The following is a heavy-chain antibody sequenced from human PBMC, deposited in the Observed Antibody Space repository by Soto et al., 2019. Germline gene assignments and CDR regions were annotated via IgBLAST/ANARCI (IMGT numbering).Heavy chain of an antibody. Sequence: XSLKLACAASSFTFSSYAISWVLQASGKGLEWVSAISGSGGSTYYADSVKGRFTISRDNSKNTLYLQMKSLRAEDTAVYYCAKDQDTAMLYYWGQGTLVTVSS. CDR1: SFTFSSYA. D-gene: IGHD5-18*01. V-gene: IGHV3-23*01. J-gene: IGHJ4*02. CDR3: AKDQDTAMLYY. CDR2: ISGSGGST.